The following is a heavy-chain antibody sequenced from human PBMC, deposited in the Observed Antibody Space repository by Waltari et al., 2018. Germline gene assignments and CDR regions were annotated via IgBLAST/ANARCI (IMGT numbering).Heavy chain of an antibody. J-gene: IGHJ6*03. Sequence: QVQLVQSGAEVKKPGSSVKVSCKASGGTFSSYAISWVRQAPGQGLEWMGGIIPIFGTANYAQKFQGRVTSTTDESTSTAYMELSSLRSEDTAVYYCARDHGSWGSEYYYMDVWGKGTTVTVSS. CDR3: ARDHGSWGSEYYYMDV. CDR2: IIPIFGTA. D-gene: IGHD7-27*01. CDR1: GGTFSSYA. V-gene: IGHV1-69*05.